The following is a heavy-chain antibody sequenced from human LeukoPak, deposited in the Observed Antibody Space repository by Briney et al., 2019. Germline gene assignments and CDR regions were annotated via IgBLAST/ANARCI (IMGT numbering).Heavy chain of an antibody. CDR3: ARQSGSALFDY. V-gene: IGHV4-39*01. Sequence: SETLSLTCTVSGGSISSSSYYWGWIRQPPGKGLEWIGSIYYSGSTYYNPSLKSRVTISVDTSKNQFSLKLSSVTAADTAVYYCARQSGSALFDYWGQGTLATVSS. J-gene: IGHJ4*02. D-gene: IGHD1-26*01. CDR1: GGSISSSSYY. CDR2: IYYSGST.